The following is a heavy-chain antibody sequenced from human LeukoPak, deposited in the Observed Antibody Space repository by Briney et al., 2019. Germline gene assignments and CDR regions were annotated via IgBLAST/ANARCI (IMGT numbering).Heavy chain of an antibody. D-gene: IGHD3-22*01. CDR1: GFTFSSYW. J-gene: IGHJ5*02. CDR3: ARDDSSGPYNWFDP. CDR2: IKQDGSER. Sequence: PGGSLRLSCAASGFTFSSYWMTWVRQAPGKGLEWVANIKQDGSERSFVDSLKGRFTISRDNAKNTLYLQMNSLRAEDTAVYYCARDDSSGPYNWFDPWGQGTLVTVSS. V-gene: IGHV3-7*01.